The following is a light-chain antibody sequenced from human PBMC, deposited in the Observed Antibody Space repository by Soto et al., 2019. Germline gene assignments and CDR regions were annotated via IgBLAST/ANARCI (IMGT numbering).Light chain of an antibody. CDR3: QQFGSSPGFT. J-gene: IGKJ3*01. Sequence: EIVLTQSPGTLSLSPGERATLSCRASQSINSRYLAWYQQKPGQAPRLLIYGAYSRATGIPDRFSGSGSGTDFTLTISRLEPEAFAVYYCQQFGSSPGFTFGPGTKVDIK. CDR2: GAY. V-gene: IGKV3-20*01. CDR1: QSINSRY.